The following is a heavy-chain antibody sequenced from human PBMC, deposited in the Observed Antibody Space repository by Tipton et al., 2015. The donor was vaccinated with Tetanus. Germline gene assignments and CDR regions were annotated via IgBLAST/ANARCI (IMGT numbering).Heavy chain of an antibody. D-gene: IGHD5-24*01. CDR1: GFTFGEYA. CDR2: IRSKAYGGTP. J-gene: IGHJ4*02. Sequence: SLRLSCTASGFTFGEYAMSWFRQAPGRGLEWVSFIRSKAYGGTPEYAASVKGRFTISRDDSKNIAYLQMNSLKTEDTAVYYCTRGRRWLQRRSYYFDCWGQGTLVTVSS. CDR3: TRGRRWLQRRSYYFDC. V-gene: IGHV3-49*03.